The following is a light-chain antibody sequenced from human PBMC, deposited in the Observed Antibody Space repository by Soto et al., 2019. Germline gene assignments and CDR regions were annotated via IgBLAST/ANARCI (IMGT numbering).Light chain of an antibody. Sequence: EIVLSQSPGTVSLSPLEIATLSFMASQSVSSGYLAWYQQKPGQAPRLLIYAASTRATGIPARFSGSGSGTDFTLTIRGLKSDDFAVYYCQEYNNWSFGQGTRLEI. J-gene: IGKJ5*01. V-gene: IGKV3-15*01. CDR1: QSVSSGY. CDR3: QEYNNWS. CDR2: AAS.